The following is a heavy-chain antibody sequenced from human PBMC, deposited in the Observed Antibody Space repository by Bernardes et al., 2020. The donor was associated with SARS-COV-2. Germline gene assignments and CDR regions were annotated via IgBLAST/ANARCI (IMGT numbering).Heavy chain of an antibody. J-gene: IGHJ4*02. CDR1: GFTITNYW. D-gene: IGHD4-4*01. CDR3: ARGVSGNYGLFDC. V-gene: IGHV3-74*01. Sequence: GSLRLSCAASGFTITNYWMHWVRQAPGKGLVWVSRISPDGSTTDYADSVKGRFTISRDNAKGTLYLQMNSLRAEDTSLYYCARGVSGNYGLFDCWGQGTLVTVSS. CDR2: ISPDGSTT.